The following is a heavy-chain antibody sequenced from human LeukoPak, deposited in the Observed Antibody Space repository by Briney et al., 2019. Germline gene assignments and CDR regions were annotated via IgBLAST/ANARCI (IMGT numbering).Heavy chain of an antibody. CDR3: ARIQQWFREQAFDI. J-gene: IGHJ3*02. V-gene: IGHV4-59*01. CDR1: VGSISSYY. CDR2: IYYSGST. D-gene: IGHD5-18*01. Sequence: SETLSLTCTVSVGSISSYYGSWIRQPPGKGLEWIGYIYYSGSTNYNPSLKSRVTISVDTSKNQFSLKLSSVAAADTAVYYCARIQQWFREQAFDIWGQGTMVTVSS.